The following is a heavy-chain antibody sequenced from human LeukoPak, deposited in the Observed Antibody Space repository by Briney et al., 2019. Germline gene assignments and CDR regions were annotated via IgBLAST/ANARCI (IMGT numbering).Heavy chain of an antibody. CDR3: AKVSRDGDAFDI. Sequence: GGSLRLSCAASGFTFSSYGMHWVRQAPGKGLEWVSAISGSGGSTYYADSVKGRFTISRDNSKNTLYLQMNSLRAEDTAVYYCAKVSRDGDAFDIWGQGTMVTVSS. CDR2: ISGSGGST. CDR1: GFTFSSYG. D-gene: IGHD5-24*01. J-gene: IGHJ3*02. V-gene: IGHV3-23*01.